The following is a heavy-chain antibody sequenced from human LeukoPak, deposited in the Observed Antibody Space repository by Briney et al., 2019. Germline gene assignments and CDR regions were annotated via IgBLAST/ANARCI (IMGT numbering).Heavy chain of an antibody. CDR3: ARHDWFDP. CDR1: GYIVSRHY. V-gene: IGHV3-53*01. CDR2: IYSGGNT. Sequence: GGSLRLSCAVSGYIVSRHYMSWVRQPPGKGLEWVSVIYSGGNTYYADSVKGRFTISRDISKNTLYLQMNSLRAEDTAVYYCARHDWFDPWGQGTLVTASS. J-gene: IGHJ5*02.